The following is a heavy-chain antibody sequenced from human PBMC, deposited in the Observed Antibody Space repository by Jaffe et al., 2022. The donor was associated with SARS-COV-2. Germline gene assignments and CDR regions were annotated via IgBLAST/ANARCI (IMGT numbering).Heavy chain of an antibody. CDR2: ISYDGSYK. Sequence: QVQLVESGGGVVQPGRSLRLSCAASGFTFSSYGMHWVRQAPGRGLEWVALISYDGSYKYYADSVKGRFTISRDNSKSTLYLQMSSLRPEDTAMYYCAKVGANYGDYVSYFDYWGQGTLVTVSS. CDR1: GFTFSSYG. J-gene: IGHJ4*02. CDR3: AKVGANYGDYVSYFDY. V-gene: IGHV3-30*18. D-gene: IGHD4-17*01.